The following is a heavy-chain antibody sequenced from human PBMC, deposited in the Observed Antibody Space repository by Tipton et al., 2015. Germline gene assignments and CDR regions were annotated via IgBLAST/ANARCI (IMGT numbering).Heavy chain of an antibody. J-gene: IGHJ6*02. CDR2: TYYRSRWYN. Sequence: GLVKPSQTLTLTCAISGDSVSSNSDAWNWIRQSPSRGLEWLGRTYYRSRWYNDYAVSVKSRITITPDTSKNQFSLHLNSVTPEDTAVYYCTRDPAYYYGMDVWGQGTTVTVSS. D-gene: IGHD6-25*01. V-gene: IGHV6-1*01. CDR3: TRDPAYYYGMDV. CDR1: GDSVSSNSDA.